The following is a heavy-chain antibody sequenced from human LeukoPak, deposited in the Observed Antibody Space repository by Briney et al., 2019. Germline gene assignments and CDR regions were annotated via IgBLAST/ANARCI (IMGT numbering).Heavy chain of an antibody. V-gene: IGHV3-21*01. CDR1: GFTFSSYS. Sequence: MPGGSLRLSCAASGFTFSSYSMNWVRQAPGKGLEWVSSISSSSSYINYADSVKGRFTISRDNAKNSLYLQMNSLRAEDTVVYYCARGSSSGYMGYWGQGTLVTVSS. J-gene: IGHJ4*02. D-gene: IGHD6-19*01. CDR3: ARGSSSGYMGY. CDR2: ISSSSSYI.